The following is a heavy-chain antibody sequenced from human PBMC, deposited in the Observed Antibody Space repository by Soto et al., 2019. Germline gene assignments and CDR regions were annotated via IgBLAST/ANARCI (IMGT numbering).Heavy chain of an antibody. J-gene: IGHJ5*02. D-gene: IGHD3-3*01. V-gene: IGHV1-69*06. CDR1: GGTFSSYA. CDR3: ARQQLRFLEWLRGDNWFDP. CDR2: IIPIFGTA. Sequence: SVKVSCKASGGTFSSYAISWVRQAPGQGLEWMGGIIPIFGTANYAQKFQGRVTITADKSTSTAYMELSSLRSEDTAVYYCARQQLRFLEWLRGDNWFDPWGQGTLVTVSS.